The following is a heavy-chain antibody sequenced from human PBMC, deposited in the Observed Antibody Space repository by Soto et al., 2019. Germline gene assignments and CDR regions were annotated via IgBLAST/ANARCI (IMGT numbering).Heavy chain of an antibody. J-gene: IGHJ4*02. V-gene: IGHV4-59*01. CDR3: ARDGVAGTSGFDY. Sequence: SETLSLTFTVSGGSIGSYCWNWIRQPPGKRLEWIGYVHYSGSTTYNPSLQSRVTISVDTSKNQFSLKVYSVTATDTAVYYCARDGVAGTSGFDYWGQGTPVNVSS. CDR1: GGSIGSYC. CDR2: VHYSGST. D-gene: IGHD6-13*01.